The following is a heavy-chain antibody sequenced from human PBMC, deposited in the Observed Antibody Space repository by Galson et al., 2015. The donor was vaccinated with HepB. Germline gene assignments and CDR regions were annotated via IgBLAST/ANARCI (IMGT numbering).Heavy chain of an antibody. CDR2: TYYRSKWYN. J-gene: IGHJ4*02. D-gene: IGHD3-10*01. CDR1: GDSVSSNSAA. Sequence: CAISGDSVSSNSAAWSWIRQSPSRGLEWLGRTYYRSKWYNHYAVSVKSRITINPDTSKNQFSLQLSSVTPDNTAVYYCARSRGDLDCWGRGTLVAVSS. V-gene: IGHV6-1*01. CDR3: ARSRGDLDC.